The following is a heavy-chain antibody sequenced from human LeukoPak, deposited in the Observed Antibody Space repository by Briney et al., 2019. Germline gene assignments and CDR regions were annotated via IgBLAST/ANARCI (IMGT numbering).Heavy chain of an antibody. V-gene: IGHV3-30-3*01. CDR3: ARETGSAVGSTDFDY. J-gene: IGHJ4*02. Sequence: GRSLRLSCAASGFTFSSYAMHWVRQAPGKGLEWAAVISYDESNKYYAGSVKGRFTISRDNSKNTMYLQMNSLRTEDTAVYYCARETGSAVGSTDFDYWGQGTLVTVSS. CDR2: ISYDESNK. CDR1: GFTFSSYA. D-gene: IGHD4-17*01.